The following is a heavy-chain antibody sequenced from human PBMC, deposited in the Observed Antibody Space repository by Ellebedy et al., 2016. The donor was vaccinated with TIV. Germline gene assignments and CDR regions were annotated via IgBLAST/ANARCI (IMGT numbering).Heavy chain of an antibody. Sequence: ASVKVSCKASGYTFTSYVISWVRQAPGQGLEWMAWISAYTGNSNYAQKFQGRVTVTTDPSTSTAYLELRNLKSDDTAVYYCARDMVQGMVARYLWFDYWGQGTLVTVSS. V-gene: IGHV1-18*01. CDR3: ARDMVQGMVARYLWFDY. D-gene: IGHD1-26*01. J-gene: IGHJ4*02. CDR2: ISAYTGNS. CDR1: GYTFTSYV.